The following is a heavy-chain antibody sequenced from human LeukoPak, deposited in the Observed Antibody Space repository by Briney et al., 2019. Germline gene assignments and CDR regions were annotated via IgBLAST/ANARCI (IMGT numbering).Heavy chain of an antibody. Sequence: GASVKVSCKASGYTFSSYGISWVRQAPGQGLEWMGWISAYNGNTNYAQKLQGSVTMTTDTSTSTAYMELRSLRSDDTAVYYCARVRIEQQPYDYWGQGTLVTVSS. J-gene: IGHJ4*02. CDR3: ARVRIEQQPYDY. CDR2: ISAYNGNT. D-gene: IGHD6-13*01. CDR1: GYTFSSYG. V-gene: IGHV1-18*01.